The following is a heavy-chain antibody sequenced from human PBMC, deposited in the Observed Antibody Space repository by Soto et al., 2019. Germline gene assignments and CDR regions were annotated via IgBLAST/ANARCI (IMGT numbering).Heavy chain of an antibody. CDR2: INSGSTSV. V-gene: IGHV3-48*01. J-gene: IGHJ4*02. CDR3: ASSASPDAY. CDR1: GYTFNSYS. Sequence: GGSLRLSCVASGYTFNSYSMNWVRQAPGKGLEWISYINSGSTSVFYADSVKGRFTISRDNAKNSLYLQMNSLGAEDTAVYYCASSASPDAYWGQGTLVTVSS. D-gene: IGHD1-26*01.